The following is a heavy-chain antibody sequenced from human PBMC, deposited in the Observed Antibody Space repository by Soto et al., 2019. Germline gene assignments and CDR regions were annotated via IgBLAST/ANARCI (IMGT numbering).Heavy chain of an antibody. Sequence: GGSLRLSCTGSGFTFSNAWMNWVRQAPGKGQERVGRIKSKTDGGTTDYIDSVKGRFTTSRDNAKNSLYLQMNSLRADDTAVYYCARDLQAPRALHYDTDMDVWGQGTTVTVSS. CDR3: ARDLQAPRALHYDTDMDV. J-gene: IGHJ6*02. CDR2: IKSKTDGGTT. V-gene: IGHV3-15*07. D-gene: IGHD3-22*01. CDR1: GFTFSNAW.